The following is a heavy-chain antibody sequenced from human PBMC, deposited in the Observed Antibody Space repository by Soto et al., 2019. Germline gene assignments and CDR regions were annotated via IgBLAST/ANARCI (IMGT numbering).Heavy chain of an antibody. CDR2: ISHDGSNQ. Sequence: QVQLVEPGGGVVQPGGSLRLSCVASGFTLRTSGMHWVRQAPSKGLEWVAVISHDGSNQFYAESVKGRFTISRDNSKNMLYLQMNSLRADDSAVYFCAKDSSAAFDYWGQGTVVTVSS. CDR1: GFTLRTSG. D-gene: IGHD6-25*01. J-gene: IGHJ4*02. CDR3: AKDSSAAFDY. V-gene: IGHV3-30*18.